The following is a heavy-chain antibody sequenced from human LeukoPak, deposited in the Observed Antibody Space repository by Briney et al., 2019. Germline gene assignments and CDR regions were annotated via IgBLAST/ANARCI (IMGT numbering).Heavy chain of an antibody. Sequence: PSETLSLTCAVYGASFSDYYWNWIRQPPGKGLEWIGEINHSGSTNYNPSLKTRVTISVDTSKNQFSLKLNSVTAADTAVYFCAKTPTALVRGGYYFDSWGQGTLVTVPS. CDR1: GASFSDYY. CDR2: INHSGST. J-gene: IGHJ4*02. D-gene: IGHD6-6*01. V-gene: IGHV4-34*01. CDR3: AKTPTALVRGGYYFDS.